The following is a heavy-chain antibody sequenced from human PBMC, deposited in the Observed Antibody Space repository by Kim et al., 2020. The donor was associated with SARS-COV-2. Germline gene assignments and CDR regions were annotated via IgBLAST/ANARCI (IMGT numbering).Heavy chain of an antibody. V-gene: IGHV2-70*01. Sequence: SGPTLVNPTQTLTLTCTFSGFSLSTSGMCVSWIRQPPGKALEWLALIDWDDDKYYSTSLKTRLTISKDTSKNQVVLTMTNMDPVDTATYYCARIRPYSSSSSGMDVWGQGTTVTVSS. CDR3: ARIRPYSSSSSGMDV. CDR1: GFSLSTSGMC. J-gene: IGHJ6*02. D-gene: IGHD6-13*01. CDR2: IDWDDDK.